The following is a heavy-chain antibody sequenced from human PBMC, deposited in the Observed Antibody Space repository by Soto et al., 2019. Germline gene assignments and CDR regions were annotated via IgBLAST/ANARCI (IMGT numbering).Heavy chain of an antibody. V-gene: IGHV3-30-3*01. J-gene: IGHJ4*02. CDR2: ISYDGSNK. CDR1: GFTFSSYA. Sequence: ESGGGVVQPGRSLRLSCAASGFTFSSYAMHWVRQAPGKGLEWVAVISYDGSNKYYADSVKGRFIISRDNSKNTLYLQMNSLRAEDTAVYYCARDPLSTYYFDYWGQGTLVTVSS. CDR3: ARDPLSTYYFDY. D-gene: IGHD3-16*01.